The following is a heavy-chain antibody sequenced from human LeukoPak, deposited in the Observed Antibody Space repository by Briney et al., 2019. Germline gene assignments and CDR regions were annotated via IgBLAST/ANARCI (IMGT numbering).Heavy chain of an antibody. CDR3: ARGVWYCSGGSCYSVGVFDY. D-gene: IGHD2-15*01. V-gene: IGHV4-30-2*01. J-gene: IGHJ4*02. Sequence: SETLSLTCAVSGGSTSSGGYSWSWIRQPPGKGLEWIGYIYHSGSTYYNPSLKSRVTISVDRSKNQFSLKLSSVTAADTAVYYCARGVWYCSGGSCYSVGVFDYWGQGTLVTVSS. CDR2: IYHSGST. CDR1: GGSTSSGGYS.